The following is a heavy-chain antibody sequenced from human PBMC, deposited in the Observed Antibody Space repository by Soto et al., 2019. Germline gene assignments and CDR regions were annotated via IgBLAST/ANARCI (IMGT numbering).Heavy chain of an antibody. J-gene: IGHJ6*03. D-gene: IGHD3-10*01. V-gene: IGHV3-23*01. CDR1: RFTFSSYA. CDR2: ISGSGGST. CDR3: AKLKGWFGEILQNYYYYMDV. Sequence: GGSLRLSCAASRFTFSSYAMSWVRQAPGKGLEWVSAISGSGGSTYYADSVKGRFTISRDNSKNTLYLQMNSLRAEDTAVYYCAKLKGWFGEILQNYYYYMDVWGKGTTVTVSS.